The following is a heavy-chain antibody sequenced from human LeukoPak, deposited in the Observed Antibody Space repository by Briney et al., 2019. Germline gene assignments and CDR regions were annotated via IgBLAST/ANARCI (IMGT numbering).Heavy chain of an antibody. J-gene: IGHJ6*02. CDR3: ATYSNWVAGDV. V-gene: IGHV3-7*01. CDR2: INNEGGDI. D-gene: IGHD6-13*01. Sequence: GGSLRLSCAAYGFTFSSCWRSWVGHCQGRGLGGWANINNEGGDIQYVVYVKGRFTISRDNAKDSLYLQMNSLRGEDTAVYYCATYSNWVAGDVWGQGTTVTVSS. CDR1: GFTFSSCW.